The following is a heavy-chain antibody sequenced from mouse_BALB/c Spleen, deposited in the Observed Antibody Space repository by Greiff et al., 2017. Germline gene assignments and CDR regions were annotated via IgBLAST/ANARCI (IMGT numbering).Heavy chain of an antibody. D-gene: IGHD1-2*01. V-gene: IGHV5-4*02. CDR2: ISDGGSYT. Sequence: EVQLVESGGGLVKPGGSLKLSCAASGFTFSDYYMYWVRQTPEKRLEWVASISDGGSYTYYPDSVKGRFTISRDNAKNNLYLQMSSLKSEDTAMYYCARDQEPPITTATAWFAYWGQGTLVTVSA. J-gene: IGHJ3*01. CDR1: GFTFSDYY. CDR3: ARDQEPPITTATAWFAY.